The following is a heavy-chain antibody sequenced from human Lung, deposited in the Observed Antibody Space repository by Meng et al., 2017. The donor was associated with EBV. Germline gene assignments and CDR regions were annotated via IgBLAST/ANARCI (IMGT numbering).Heavy chain of an antibody. CDR3: ASNFWSGYMGY. J-gene: IGHJ4*02. CDR2: IYHSGST. CDR1: VGSISSSNW. V-gene: IGHV4-4*02. D-gene: IGHD3-3*01. Sequence: QVHRQESGQGLVKPSGTLSLPCAVSVGSISSSNWWSWVRQPPGKGLEWIGEIYHSGSTNYNPSLKSRVTISVDKSKNQFSLKLSSVTAADTAVYYCASNFWSGYMGYWGQGTLVTVSS.